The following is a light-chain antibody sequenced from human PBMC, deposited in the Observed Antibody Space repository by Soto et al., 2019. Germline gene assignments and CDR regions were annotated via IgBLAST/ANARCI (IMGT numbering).Light chain of an antibody. CDR1: QTVSSSY. CDR2: GVS. CDR3: QQYDSSPKT. V-gene: IGKV3-20*01. J-gene: IGKJ1*01. Sequence: EIVLAQSPGTLSLSPGERATLSCRASQTVSSSYLAWYQQKPGQAPRLLIYGVSSRAPGIPDRFRGSGSGTDFTLSISRLEPEDFAVYYCQQYDSSPKTFGRGTKVDIK.